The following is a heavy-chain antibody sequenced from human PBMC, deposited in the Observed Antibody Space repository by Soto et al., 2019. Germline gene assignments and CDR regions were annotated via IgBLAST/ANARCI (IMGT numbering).Heavy chain of an antibody. CDR3: AKEVIGTTTHFDY. CDR2: ISGSGDST. D-gene: IGHD1-7*01. CDR1: GFTFSSYA. J-gene: IGHJ4*02. V-gene: IGHV3-23*01. Sequence: GGSLRLSCAASGFTFSSYAMSWVRQAPGKGLEWVSAISGSGDSTYYTDSVKGRFTISRDKSKNTLYLQMYSLRAEDTAIYYCAKEVIGTTTHFDYWGQGTLVTVSS.